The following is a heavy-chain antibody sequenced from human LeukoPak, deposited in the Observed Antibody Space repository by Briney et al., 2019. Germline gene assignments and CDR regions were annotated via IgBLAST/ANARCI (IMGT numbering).Heavy chain of an antibody. V-gene: IGHV4-34*01. D-gene: IGHD2-2*01. Sequence: SGGSLRLSCAASGFTFSSYWMSWVRQPPGKGLEWIGEINHSGSTNYNPSLKSRVTISLDTSKNQFSLKLTSVTAADTAMYYCARGRTGYQLLPTKKNYSYYYVDVWGKGTTVTVSS. CDR1: GFTFSSYW. CDR3: ARGRTGYQLLPTKKNYSYYYVDV. CDR2: INHSGST. J-gene: IGHJ6*03.